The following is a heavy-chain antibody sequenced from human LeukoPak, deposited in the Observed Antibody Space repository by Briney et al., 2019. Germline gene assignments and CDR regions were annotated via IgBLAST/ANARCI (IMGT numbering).Heavy chain of an antibody. Sequence: GGSLRLSCAASGFTSSSYSMNWVRQAPGKGLEWVSSISSSSSYIYYADSVKGRFTISRDNAKNSLYLQMNSLRAEDTAVYYCARDGPAPSGSYSHGAFDIWGQGTMVTVSS. CDR1: GFTSSSYS. V-gene: IGHV3-21*01. D-gene: IGHD1-26*01. J-gene: IGHJ3*02. CDR3: ARDGPAPSGSYSHGAFDI. CDR2: ISSSSSYI.